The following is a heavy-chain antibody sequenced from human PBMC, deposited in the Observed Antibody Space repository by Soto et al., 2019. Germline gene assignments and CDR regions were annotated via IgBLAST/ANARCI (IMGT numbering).Heavy chain of an antibody. CDR2: TYYRSKWYN. J-gene: IGHJ4*02. D-gene: IGHD6-6*01. CDR3: ARAGEYSSSAGVGLDY. CDR1: GDSVSSNSAA. V-gene: IGHV6-1*01. Sequence: SQTLSLTCAISGDSVSSNSAAWNWIRQSPSRGLEWLGRTYYRSKWYNDYAVSVKSRITINPDTSKNQFSLQLNSVTPEDTAVYYCARAGEYSSSAGVGLDYWGQGTLVTVSS.